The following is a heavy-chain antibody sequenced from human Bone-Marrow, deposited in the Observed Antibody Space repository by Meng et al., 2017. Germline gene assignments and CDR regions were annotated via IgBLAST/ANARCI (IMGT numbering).Heavy chain of an antibody. Sequence: QVQLVQSGAEVKMPGAAVKVSCKASAYPFTGYYLHWVRQAPGQGLEWMGRINPNSGGTNYAQKFQGRVTMTRDTSISTAYMELSRLRSDDTAVYYCAGVSVRGVIRWFDPWGQGTLVTVSS. CDR3: AGVSVRGVIRWFDP. CDR2: INPNSGGT. CDR1: AYPFTGYY. D-gene: IGHD3-10*01. J-gene: IGHJ5*02. V-gene: IGHV1-2*06.